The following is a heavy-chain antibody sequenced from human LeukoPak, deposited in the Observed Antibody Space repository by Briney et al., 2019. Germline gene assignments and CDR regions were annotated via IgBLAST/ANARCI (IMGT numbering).Heavy chain of an antibody. CDR1: GFTFSSYA. D-gene: IGHD3-22*01. Sequence: GGSLRLSCAASGFTFSSYAMHWVRQAPGKGLEWVAVISYDGSNKYYADSVKGRFTISRDNSKNTLYLRMNSLRAEDTAVYYCARIFDSSGFDYWGQGTLVTVSS. J-gene: IGHJ4*02. V-gene: IGHV3-30-3*01. CDR3: ARIFDSSGFDY. CDR2: ISYDGSNK.